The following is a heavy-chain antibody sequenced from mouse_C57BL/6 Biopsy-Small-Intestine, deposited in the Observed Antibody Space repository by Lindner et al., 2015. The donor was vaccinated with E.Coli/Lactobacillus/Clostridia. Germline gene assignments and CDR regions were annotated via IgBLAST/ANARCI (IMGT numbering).Heavy chain of an antibody. CDR2: ILPGSGST. CDR3: ARKSLYYYAVADYAMDY. V-gene: IGHV1-9*01. Sequence: VQLQESGAELMKPGASVKLSCKATGYTFTGYWIEWVKQRPGHGLEWIGEILPGSGSTNYNEKFKGKATFTADTSSNTAYMQLSSLTTEDSAIYYCARKSLYYYAVADYAMDYWGQGTSVTVSS. D-gene: IGHD1-1*01. CDR1: GYTFTGYW. J-gene: IGHJ4*01.